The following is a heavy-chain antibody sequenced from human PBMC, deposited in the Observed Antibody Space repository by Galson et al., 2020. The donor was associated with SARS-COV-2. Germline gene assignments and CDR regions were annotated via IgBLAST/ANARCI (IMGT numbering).Heavy chain of an antibody. CDR1: GGSISTYY. J-gene: IGHJ6*02. CDR2: MYYSGTT. D-gene: IGHD2-15*01. Sequence: SETLSLTCNVSGGSISTYYYSWIRQTPGKGLAWIGYMYYSGTTKENPSLKSRVTISVDTSENQFSLKLTSVTAADTAVYYCARHIPGGGYYYGLDVWGQGTTVTVSS. V-gene: IGHV4-59*08. CDR3: ARHIPGGGYYYGLDV.